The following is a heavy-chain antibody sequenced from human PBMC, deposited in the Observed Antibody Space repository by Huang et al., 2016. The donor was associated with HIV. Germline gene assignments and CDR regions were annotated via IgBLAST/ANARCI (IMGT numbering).Heavy chain of an antibody. CDR3: ARRYNSRRDY. V-gene: IGHV4-34*02. CDR2: INHSGNT. D-gene: IGHD3-22*01. J-gene: IGHJ4*02. CDR1: GGSFSGYY. Sequence: QVQLEQWGAGLLTASETLSLTCAVYGGSFSGYYWTWLRQAPGKGLAWVGEINHSGNTNYNPTLKRRVNMSVDTAKSQFSLYLTSLSAADTGTYFCARRYNSRRDYWGRGTLVTVHS.